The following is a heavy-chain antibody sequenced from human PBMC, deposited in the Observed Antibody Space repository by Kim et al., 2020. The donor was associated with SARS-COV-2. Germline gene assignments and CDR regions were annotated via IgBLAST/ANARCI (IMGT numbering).Heavy chain of an antibody. CDR1: GGSISSSGYY. CDR2: IYYSGST. D-gene: IGHD4-17*01. V-gene: IGHV4-39*01. J-gene: IGHJ3*02. Sequence: SETLSLTCTVSGGSISSSGYYWGWIRQPPGKGLEWIGSIYYSGSTYYNPSLKSRVTISVDTSKNQFSLKLSSVTATDTAVYYCASIRDYGDYVLDAFDIWGQGTMVTVSS. CDR3: ASIRDYGDYVLDAFDI.